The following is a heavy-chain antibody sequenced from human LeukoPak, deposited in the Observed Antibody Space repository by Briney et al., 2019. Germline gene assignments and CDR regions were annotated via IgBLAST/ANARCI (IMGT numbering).Heavy chain of an antibody. CDR1: GFTFSSYS. D-gene: IGHD3-22*01. Sequence: GGSLRLSCAVSGFTFSSYSMNWVRQAPGKGLEWVSFISTSSIYIYYADSVKGRFTISRDNAKNSLYLQMNSLRAEDTALYYCAKDFSSGYYYFDYWGQGTLVTVSS. CDR2: ISTSSIYI. J-gene: IGHJ4*02. V-gene: IGHV3-21*04. CDR3: AKDFSSGYYYFDY.